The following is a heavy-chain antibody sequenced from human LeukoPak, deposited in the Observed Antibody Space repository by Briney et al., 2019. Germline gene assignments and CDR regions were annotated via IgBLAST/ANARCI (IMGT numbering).Heavy chain of an antibody. J-gene: IGHJ4*02. V-gene: IGHV3-7*01. D-gene: IGHD3-22*01. Sequence: GGSLRLSCAASGFTVSSYWMTWVRQAPGKGLEWVANIKQDGNQKFYLDSVKGRFTISRDNAKESLFLQMTSLRAEDTAVYYCARHYDSTAYSLDYWGQGTLVTVSS. CDR2: IKQDGNQK. CDR3: ARHYDSTAYSLDY. CDR1: GFTVSSYW.